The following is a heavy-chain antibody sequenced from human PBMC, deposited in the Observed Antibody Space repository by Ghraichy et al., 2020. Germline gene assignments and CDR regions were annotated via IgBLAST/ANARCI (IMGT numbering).Heavy chain of an antibody. V-gene: IGHV2-5*02. J-gene: IGHJ4*02. CDR2: IYWDDDK. CDR3: AHNRAPAGSTVTPLVPWDY. Sequence: SGPTLVKPTQTLTLTCTFSGFSLSTSGVGVGWIRQPPGKALEWLALIYWDDDKRYSPSLKSRLTITKDTSKNQVVLTMTNMDPMDTATYYCAHNRAPAGSTVTPLVPWDYWGQGTLVTVSS. CDR1: GFSLSTSGVG. D-gene: IGHD4-17*01.